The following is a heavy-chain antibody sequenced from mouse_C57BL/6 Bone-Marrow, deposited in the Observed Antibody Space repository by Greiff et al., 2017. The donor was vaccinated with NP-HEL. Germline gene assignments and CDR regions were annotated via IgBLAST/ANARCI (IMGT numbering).Heavy chain of an antibody. J-gene: IGHJ3*01. Sequence: QVQLKQSGAELVRPGTSVKLSCKASGYTFTSYWMHWVKQRPGQGLEWIGVIDPSDSYTNYNQKFKGKATLTVDTSSSTAYMQLSSLTSEDSAVYYCARATGAYWGQGTLVTVSA. CDR3: ARATGAY. V-gene: IGHV1-59*01. D-gene: IGHD1-2*01. CDR1: GYTFTSYW. CDR2: IDPSDSYT.